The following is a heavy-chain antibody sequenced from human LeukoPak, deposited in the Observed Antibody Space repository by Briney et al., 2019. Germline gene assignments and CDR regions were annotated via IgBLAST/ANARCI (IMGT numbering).Heavy chain of an antibody. Sequence: GGSLRLSCAASGFTFSNAWMSWVRQAPGKGLEWVVRIKSKTDGGTTDYAAPVKGRFTISRDDSKNTLYLQMNSLKTEDTAVYYCTTDLEAVAGVFDYWGQGTLVTVSS. J-gene: IGHJ4*02. CDR1: GFTFSNAW. V-gene: IGHV3-15*01. CDR2: IKSKTDGGTT. D-gene: IGHD6-19*01. CDR3: TTDLEAVAGVFDY.